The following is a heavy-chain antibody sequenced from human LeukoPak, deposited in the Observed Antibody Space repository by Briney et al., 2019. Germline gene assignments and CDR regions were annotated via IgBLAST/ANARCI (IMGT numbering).Heavy chain of an antibody. J-gene: IGHJ4*02. CDR1: GYTFTIYG. Sequence: ASVNVSSTPSGYTFTIYGISWVRQAPGQGLEWMGWISVYNGDTNYAQKFQGRVTMTTDTPASTAYMDLRSLTSDDTAVYYCARSQGATVTTDFDYWGQGTLVTVSS. D-gene: IGHD4-17*01. V-gene: IGHV1-18*01. CDR2: ISVYNGDT. CDR3: ARSQGATVTTDFDY.